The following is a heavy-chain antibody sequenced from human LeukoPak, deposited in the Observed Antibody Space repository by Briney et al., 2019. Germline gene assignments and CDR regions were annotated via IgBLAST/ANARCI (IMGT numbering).Heavy chain of an antibody. CDR3: ARWFEEVRGAIPQNYYYYYGMDV. D-gene: IGHD3-10*01. CDR1: GFTFSSYG. V-gene: IGHV3-33*01. Sequence: GGSLRLSCAASGFTFSSYGMHWVRQAPGKGLEWVAVIWYDGSNKYYADSVKGRFTISRDNSKNTLYLQMNSLRAEDTAVYYCARWFEEVRGAIPQNYYYYYGMDVWRQGTTVTVSS. CDR2: IWYDGSNK. J-gene: IGHJ6*02.